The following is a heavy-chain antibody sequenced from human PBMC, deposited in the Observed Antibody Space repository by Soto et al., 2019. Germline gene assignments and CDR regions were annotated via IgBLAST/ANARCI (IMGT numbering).Heavy chain of an antibody. J-gene: IGHJ4*02. CDR1: GGSISSGDYY. Sequence: TLSLTCTVSGGSISSGDYYWSWIRQPPGKGLEWIGYFYYSGSTYYNPSLKSRVTISVDTSKNQFSLKLSSVTAAVTAVYYCARQSMSSGDYWGQGTLVTVSS. CDR2: FYYSGST. D-gene: IGHD3-22*01. V-gene: IGHV4-30-4*01. CDR3: ARQSMSSGDY.